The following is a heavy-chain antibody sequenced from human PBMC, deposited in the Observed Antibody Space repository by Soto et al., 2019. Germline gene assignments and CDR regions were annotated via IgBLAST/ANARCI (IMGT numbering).Heavy chain of an antibody. CDR2: IYYSGST. CDR1: GGSISSGGYY. J-gene: IGHJ4*02. Sequence: SETLSLTCTVSGGSISSGGYYWSWIRQHPGNGLEWIGYIYYSGSTYYNPSLKSRVTISVDTSKNQFSLKLSSVTAADTAVYYCARTAPEDGSFDYWGQGTLVTVSS. V-gene: IGHV4-31*03. CDR3: ARTAPEDGSFDY. D-gene: IGHD2-21*02.